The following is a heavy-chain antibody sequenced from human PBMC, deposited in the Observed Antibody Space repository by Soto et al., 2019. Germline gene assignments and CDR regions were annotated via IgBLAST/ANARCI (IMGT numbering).Heavy chain of an antibody. CDR1: GDSVSRNSAA. J-gene: IGHJ5*02. Sequence: SQTLSLTCAISGDSVSRNSAAWNWIRQSPSRGLEWLGRTYYRSKWYNDYAVSVKSRITINPYASKNQFSLQLNSVTPEDTAADYCARESLSGSGWLKNWFDPSGPGSLVTV. CDR2: TYYRSKWYN. CDR3: ARESLSGSGWLKNWFDP. D-gene: IGHD6-19*01. V-gene: IGHV6-1*01.